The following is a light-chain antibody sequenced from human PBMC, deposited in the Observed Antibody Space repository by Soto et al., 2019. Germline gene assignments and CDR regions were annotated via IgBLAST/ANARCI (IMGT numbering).Light chain of an antibody. V-gene: IGLV2-18*02. CDR3: SSYTSSSTVV. J-gene: IGLJ2*01. Sequence: QSALTQPPSVSGCPGQSVTISCTGTSSDVGSYNRVSWYQQPPGTAPKLMIYEVSNRPSGVPDRFSGSKSGNTASLTISGLQAEDEADYYCSSYTSSSTVVFGGRTKLTVL. CDR2: EVS. CDR1: SSDVGSYNR.